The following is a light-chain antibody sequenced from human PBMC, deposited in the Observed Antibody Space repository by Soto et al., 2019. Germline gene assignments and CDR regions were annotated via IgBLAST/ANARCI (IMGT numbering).Light chain of an antibody. CDR1: SSDVGGYNY. CDR3: SSYTSTSTYV. V-gene: IGLV2-14*01. J-gene: IGLJ1*01. Sequence: QSALTQPASVSGSPGQSLTISCTGTSSDVGGYNYVSWYQQHPGKAPKLMIYEVTSRPSGVSNRFSASKSGNTASLSISGLQAEDEADYYCSSYTSTSTYVFGAGTKVTVL. CDR2: EVT.